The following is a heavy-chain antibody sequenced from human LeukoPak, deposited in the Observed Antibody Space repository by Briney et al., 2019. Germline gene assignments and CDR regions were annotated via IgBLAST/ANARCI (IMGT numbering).Heavy chain of an antibody. CDR2: IYTSGST. Sequence: SETLSLTCTVSGGSISSYYWRWIRQPAGKGLEWIGRIYTSGSTNCNPSLKSRVTMSVDTSKNQFSLKLSSVTAADTAVYYCARGGGSGSYSLFDYWGQGTLVTVSS. J-gene: IGHJ4*02. D-gene: IGHD3-10*01. CDR1: GGSISSYY. CDR3: ARGGGSGSYSLFDY. V-gene: IGHV4-4*07.